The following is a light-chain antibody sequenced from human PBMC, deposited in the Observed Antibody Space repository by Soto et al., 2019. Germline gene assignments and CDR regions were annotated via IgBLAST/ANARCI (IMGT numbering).Light chain of an antibody. Sequence: QSVLTQPASVSGSPGQSITISCTGTNGDIGGHNYVSWYQQHPGKAPKLMIYEVSNRPSGVSNRFSSSKSGNTASLTISGLQAEDEADYYCSSYISSSIRVFGGGTKLTVL. CDR2: EVS. CDR1: NGDIGGHNY. CDR3: SSYISSSIRV. J-gene: IGLJ3*02. V-gene: IGLV2-14*01.